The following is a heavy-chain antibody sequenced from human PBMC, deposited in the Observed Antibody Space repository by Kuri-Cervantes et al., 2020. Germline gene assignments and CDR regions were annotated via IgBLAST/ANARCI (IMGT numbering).Heavy chain of an antibody. Sequence: GESLKISCAASGFTFSSYGMHWVRQAPGKGLEWVAFIRYDGSNKYYADSVKGRFTISRDNSKNTLYLQMNSLRAEDTAVYYCAREGGYRDDFWSGYLGYYYYMDVWGKGTTVTVSS. CDR3: AREGGYRDDFWSGYLGYYYYMDV. V-gene: IGHV3-30*02. J-gene: IGHJ6*03. D-gene: IGHD3-3*01. CDR1: GFTFSSYG. CDR2: IRYDGSNK.